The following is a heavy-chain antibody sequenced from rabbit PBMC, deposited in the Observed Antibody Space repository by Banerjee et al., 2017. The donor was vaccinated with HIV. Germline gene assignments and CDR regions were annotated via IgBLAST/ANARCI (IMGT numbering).Heavy chain of an antibody. J-gene: IGHJ4*01. CDR3: ARAAYSSSSGYSHFNL. CDR1: GLDFSSSYH. V-gene: IGHV1S40*01. CDR2: IITGSSGTT. D-gene: IGHD1-1*01. Sequence: QSLGESGGDLVKPGASLTLTCTASGLDFSSSYHVCWVRQAPGKGLEWIACIITGSSGTTYYASWAKGRFTISKTSSTTVTLQMTSLTAADTATYSCARAAYSSSSGYSHFNLWGPGTLVTVS.